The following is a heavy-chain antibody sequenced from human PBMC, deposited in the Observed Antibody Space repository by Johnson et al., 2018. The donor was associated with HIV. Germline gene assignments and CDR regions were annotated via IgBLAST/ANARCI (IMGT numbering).Heavy chain of an antibody. Sequence: QVLLVESGRVVVQPGGSLRLSCAASGFTFSSYAMHWVRQAPGKGLEWVAVISYDGGSKYYADSVKGRFTISRDNSKNTLYLQMNSLRAEDTAVYYCAREVHIVVVSSFRWAFDIWGQGTLVTVSS. CDR1: GFTFSSYA. J-gene: IGHJ3*02. D-gene: IGHD2-21*01. CDR2: ISYDGGSK. V-gene: IGHV3-30-3*01. CDR3: AREVHIVVVSSFRWAFDI.